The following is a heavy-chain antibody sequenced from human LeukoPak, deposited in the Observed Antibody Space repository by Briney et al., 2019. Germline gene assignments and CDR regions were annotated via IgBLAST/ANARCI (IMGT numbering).Heavy chain of an antibody. CDR2: ISSSSSTI. Sequence: GGSLRLSCAASGFTFSSYSMNWVRQAPGKGLEWVSYISSSSSTIYYADSVKGRFTISRDNAKNSLYLQMNSLRAEDTAVYYCARGVGLWSGYYDDYWGQGTLVTVSS. CDR3: ARGVGLWSGYYDDY. V-gene: IGHV3-48*04. J-gene: IGHJ4*02. CDR1: GFTFSSYS. D-gene: IGHD3-3*01.